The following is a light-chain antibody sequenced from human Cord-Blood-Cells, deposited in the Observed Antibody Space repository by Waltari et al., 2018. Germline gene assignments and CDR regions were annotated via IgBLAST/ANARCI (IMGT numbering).Light chain of an antibody. CDR2: DTS. V-gene: IGLV7-46*01. CDR1: TGAVTSGHY. CDR3: LLSYSGANWV. J-gene: IGLJ3*02. Sequence: QAVVAQEPSLTVSPGATVPLTRASSTGAVTSGHYPYWFQQTHAQAPRTLIYDTSNKHSWTPARFSGSLLGGKAALTLSGAQPEDEDEYYCLLSYSGANWVFGGGTKLTVL.